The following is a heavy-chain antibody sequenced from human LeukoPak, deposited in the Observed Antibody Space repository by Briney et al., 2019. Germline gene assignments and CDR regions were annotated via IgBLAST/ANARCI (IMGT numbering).Heavy chain of an antibody. CDR2: IYHSGTT. J-gene: IGHJ4*02. CDR1: GGSISSSNW. V-gene: IGHV4-4*02. D-gene: IGHD6-19*01. Sequence: NPSETLSLTCAVSGGSISSSNWWSWVRQSPGKGLEWIGEIYHSGTTNYNPSLKSRVTISVDKSKNQFSLRLSSVTAADTAVYHCTREHGWYYFDYWGQGTLVTVSS. CDR3: TREHGWYYFDY.